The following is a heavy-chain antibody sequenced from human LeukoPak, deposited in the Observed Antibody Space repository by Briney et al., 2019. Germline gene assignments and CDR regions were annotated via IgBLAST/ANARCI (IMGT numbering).Heavy chain of an antibody. CDR3: ARFGVNYDMDV. Sequence: SETLSLTCTVSGGSISGFYWTWIRQPPGKGLEWIGQIYYTGSADYNPSLKSRITISVDTSKNQISLMVRSVTAADTAVYHCARFGVNYDMDVWSQGTTVTVSS. J-gene: IGHJ6*02. CDR1: GGSISGFY. V-gene: IGHV4-59*01. D-gene: IGHD3-16*01. CDR2: IYYTGSA.